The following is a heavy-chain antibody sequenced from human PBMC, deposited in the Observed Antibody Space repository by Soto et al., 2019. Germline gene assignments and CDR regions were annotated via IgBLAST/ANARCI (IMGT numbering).Heavy chain of an antibody. V-gene: IGHV3-30*18. CDR2: ISYDGSDK. Sequence: QVQLVESGGGVVQPGRSLRLSCAASGFTFSSYGMHWVRQAPGKGLEWVALISYDGSDKYYADSVKGRFTISRDNSKNTLYLQMNSLRAADTAVYYCAKLELAVAGTIDYWGQGTLVTVSS. D-gene: IGHD6-19*01. CDR1: GFTFSSYG. J-gene: IGHJ4*02. CDR3: AKLELAVAGTIDY.